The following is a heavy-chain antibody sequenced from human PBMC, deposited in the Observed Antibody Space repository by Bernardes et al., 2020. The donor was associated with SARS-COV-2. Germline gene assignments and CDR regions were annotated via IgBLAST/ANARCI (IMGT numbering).Heavy chain of an antibody. CDR1: GFTFSSYE. V-gene: IGHV3-48*03. CDR3: ARNNDYGDYLGGYYFDY. D-gene: IGHD4-17*01. J-gene: IGHJ4*02. Sequence: GGSLRLSCAASGFTFSSYEMNWVRQAPGKGLEWVSYISSSGSTIYYADSVKGRFTISRDNAKNSLYLQMNSLRAEDTAVYYCARNNDYGDYLGGYYFDYWGQGTLVTVSS. CDR2: ISSSGSTI.